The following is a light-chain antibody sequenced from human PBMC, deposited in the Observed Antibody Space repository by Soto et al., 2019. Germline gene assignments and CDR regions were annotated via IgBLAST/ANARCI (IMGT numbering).Light chain of an antibody. CDR1: SSDVGGYNY. J-gene: IGLJ1*01. V-gene: IGLV2-14*01. CDR2: EVS. Sequence: QYALTQPASVSGSPGQSITISCTGTSSDVGGYNYVSWYQQYPGKAPKLMIYEVSYRPSGVSNRFSASKSGNTASLTISGLQAEDEADYYCSSYRSSSTLGVFGTGTKLTVL. CDR3: SSYRSSSTLGV.